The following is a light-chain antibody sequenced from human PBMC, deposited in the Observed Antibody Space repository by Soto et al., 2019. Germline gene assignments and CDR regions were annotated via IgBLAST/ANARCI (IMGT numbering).Light chain of an antibody. CDR1: QSISSW. CDR3: PQYNRYSRT. Sequence: DIQMHKSPSTLSAPVGDRVTITCRASQSISSWVAWYQTQPGKAPKLLIYKASSLKSGVPPRSSGTGSRTTFPFTISSPPPDDFTTYYSPQYNRYSRTFGQGTKGAIK. CDR2: KAS. V-gene: IGKV1-5*03. J-gene: IGKJ1*01.